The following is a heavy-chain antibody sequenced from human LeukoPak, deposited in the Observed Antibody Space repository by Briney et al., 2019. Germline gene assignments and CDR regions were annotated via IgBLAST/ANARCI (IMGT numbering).Heavy chain of an antibody. CDR2: TYYRSKWYN. J-gene: IGHJ4*02. CDR3: ARTVPGKLDY. Sequence: SQTLSLTCAFSGDSVSSNSATWDWIRQSPSRGLEWLGRTYYRSKWYNVYAVSVKSRITINPDTSKNQFSLQLNSVTPEDTAVYFCARTVPGKLDYWGQGTLVTVSS. D-gene: IGHD6-19*01. V-gene: IGHV6-1*01. CDR1: GDSVSSNSAT.